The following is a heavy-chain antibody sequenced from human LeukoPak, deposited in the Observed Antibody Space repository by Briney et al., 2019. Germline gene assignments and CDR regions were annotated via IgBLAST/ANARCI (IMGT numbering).Heavy chain of an antibody. CDR3: AKVGGGSYFDY. Sequence: GGSLRLSCAASGFTFSSYAMNWVRQTPGKGLEWVSTITGSGGVTYYADSVKGRFTISRDNSKNTLYLQMNSLRVEDTAVYYCAKVGGGSYFDYWGQGPLVTVSS. CDR1: GFTFSSYA. CDR2: ITGSGGVT. V-gene: IGHV3-23*01. D-gene: IGHD2-15*01. J-gene: IGHJ4*02.